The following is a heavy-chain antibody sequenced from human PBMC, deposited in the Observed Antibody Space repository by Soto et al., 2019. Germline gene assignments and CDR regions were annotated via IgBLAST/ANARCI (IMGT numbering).Heavy chain of an antibody. CDR3: ASELWFGGDYYGMDV. Sequence: SGTPSPTRTFSCGSISSGGYHWSWVRPHPGKGLEWIGYIYYSGSTYYNPSLKSRVTISVDTSKNQFSLKLSSVTAADTAVYYCASELWFGGDYYGMDVWGQGTTVTVSS. D-gene: IGHD3-10*01. CDR1: CGSISSGGYH. J-gene: IGHJ6*02. V-gene: IGHV4-31*03. CDR2: IYYSGST.